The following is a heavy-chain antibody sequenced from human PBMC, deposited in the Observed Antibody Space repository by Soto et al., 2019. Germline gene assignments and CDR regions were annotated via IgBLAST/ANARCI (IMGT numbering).Heavy chain of an antibody. CDR3: ASDVIAAAGTAG. Sequence: QVQLVQSGAEVKKPGSSVKVSCKASGGTFSSYAISWVRQAPGQGLEWMGGIIPIFGTANYAQKFQGRATSTADESASTAYMALSSLRSEDTAVYYWASDVIAAAGTAGWGQGTLVPVSS. J-gene: IGHJ1*01. V-gene: IGHV1-69*12. CDR1: GGTFSSYA. CDR2: IIPIFGTA. D-gene: IGHD6-13*01.